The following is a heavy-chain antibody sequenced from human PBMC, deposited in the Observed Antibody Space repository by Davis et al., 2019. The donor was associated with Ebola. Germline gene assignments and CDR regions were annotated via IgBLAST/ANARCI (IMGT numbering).Heavy chain of an antibody. CDR1: GDSISSEIYY. J-gene: IGHJ4*02. CDR3: ARGKYCGDGCYGGTDH. D-gene: IGHD2-21*01. CDR2: IHRNGRT. Sequence: SCTVSGDSISSEIYYWTWIRQHPGKGLEWIGFIHRNGRTSYTSSLKSRITMSMDSSKNQFSLSLSSVTAADTAMYYCARGKYCGDGCYGGTDHWGQGILVTVSS. V-gene: IGHV4-31*02.